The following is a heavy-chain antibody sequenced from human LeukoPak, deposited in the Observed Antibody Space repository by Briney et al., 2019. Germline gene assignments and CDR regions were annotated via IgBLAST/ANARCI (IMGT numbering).Heavy chain of an antibody. J-gene: IGHJ3*02. CDR3: ARGDVVVVAATLDFGLDI. D-gene: IGHD2-15*01. CDR1: GGTFSSYA. Sequence: SVKVSCKASGGTFSSYAISWVRQAPGQGLEWMGGIIPIFGTANYAQKFQGRVTITTDESTSTAYMELSSLRSEDTAVYYCARGDVVVVAATLDFGLDIWGQGTMVTVSS. V-gene: IGHV1-69*05. CDR2: IIPIFGTA.